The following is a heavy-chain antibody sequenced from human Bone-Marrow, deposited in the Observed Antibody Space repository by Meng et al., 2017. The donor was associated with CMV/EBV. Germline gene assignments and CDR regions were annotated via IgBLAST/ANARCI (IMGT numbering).Heavy chain of an antibody. J-gene: IGHJ4*02. V-gene: IGHV4-4*02. Sequence: AGSISNDNWWSWVRPPPGKGLEWIGEMFQSGSTNYSPSLKSRVIISVDRSKNHFSLKLNSVPAADTAVYYCARSMAGGLWFGELKGWGQGTLVTVSS. CDR2: MFQSGST. D-gene: IGHD3-10*01. CDR3: ARSMAGGLWFGELKG. CDR1: AGSISNDNW.